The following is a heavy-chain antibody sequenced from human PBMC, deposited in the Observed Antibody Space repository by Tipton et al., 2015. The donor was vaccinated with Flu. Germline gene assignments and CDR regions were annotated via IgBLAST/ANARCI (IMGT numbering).Heavy chain of an antibody. CDR1: GDSIRSSNYY. CDR3: ARRDYSNYVSEPKNSFDP. CDR2: TFHSGNT. Sequence: TLSLTCGVSGDSIRSSNYYWGWIRQPPGKGLEWIGNTFHSGNTYLNPSLKSRVTISIDTSKNQFSLKLSSVTAADTAVYYCARRDYSNYVSEPKNSFDPWGQGALVTVSS. D-gene: IGHD4-11*01. V-gene: IGHV4-39*07. J-gene: IGHJ5*02.